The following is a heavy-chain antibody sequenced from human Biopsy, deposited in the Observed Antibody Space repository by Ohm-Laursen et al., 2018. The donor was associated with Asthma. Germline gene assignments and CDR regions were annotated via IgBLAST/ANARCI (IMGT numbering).Heavy chain of an antibody. CDR1: GYTFISYA. CDR3: ARTYYDFLTGQVNDAFAM. D-gene: IGHD3-9*01. Sequence: ASVKVSCKASGYTFISYAIHWVRQAPGQRLEWMGWINAGNGNTKYSQKFQGRVTISRDTSASTAYMDLCSLRSEGTAVYYCARTYYDFLTGQVNDAFAMWGQGTMVTVSS. J-gene: IGHJ3*02. V-gene: IGHV1-3*01. CDR2: INAGNGNT.